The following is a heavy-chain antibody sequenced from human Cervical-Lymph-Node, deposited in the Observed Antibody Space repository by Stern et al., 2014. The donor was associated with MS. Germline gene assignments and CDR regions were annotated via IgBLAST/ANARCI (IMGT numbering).Heavy chain of an antibody. D-gene: IGHD2-8*02. CDR1: GYTFSNSW. CDR2: IYPGDSDT. Sequence: VQLVESGAEVKKPGESLKISCKGSGYTFSNSWIGWVRQMPGRGLEWVGIIYPGDSDTRYSPSFQGQITISADKSISTAYLQWNSLKASDTAIFYCARGSAGAGAFFDYWGQGTLVTVSS. J-gene: IGHJ4*02. CDR3: ARGSAGAGAFFDY. V-gene: IGHV5-51*01.